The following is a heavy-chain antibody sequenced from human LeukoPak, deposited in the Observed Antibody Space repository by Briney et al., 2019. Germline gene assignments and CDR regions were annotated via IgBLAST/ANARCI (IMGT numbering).Heavy chain of an antibody. D-gene: IGHD6-19*01. CDR2: IYSGGST. CDR1: GFTVSSNY. CDR3: ARDSSSGWQHDY. Sequence: GGSLRLSCAASGFTVSSNYMSWVRQAPGKGLEWVSVIYSGGSTSYADSVKGRFTISRDNSKNTLYLQVNSLRAEDTAVYYCARDSSSGWQHDYWGQGTLVTVSS. J-gene: IGHJ4*02. V-gene: IGHV3-66*01.